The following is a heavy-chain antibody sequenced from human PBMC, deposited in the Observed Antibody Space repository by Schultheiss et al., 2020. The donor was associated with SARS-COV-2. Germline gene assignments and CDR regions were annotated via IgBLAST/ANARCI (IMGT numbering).Heavy chain of an antibody. Sequence: SETLSLTCTVSGRYYWSCIRQPPGKGLEWMGRIYYSGSTYYNPSLKSQLTISVDTSKNQFSLKLSSVTAADTVIYYCARHRSYCGGDCYIHWFDPWGQGTLVTVSS. CDR1: GRYY. J-gene: IGHJ5*02. CDR3: ARHRSYCGGDCYIHWFDP. CDR2: IYYSGST. D-gene: IGHD2-21*01. V-gene: IGHV4-39*01.